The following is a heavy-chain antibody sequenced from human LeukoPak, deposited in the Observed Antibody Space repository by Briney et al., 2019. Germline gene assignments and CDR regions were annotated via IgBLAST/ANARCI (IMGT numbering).Heavy chain of an antibody. D-gene: IGHD2-2*02. Sequence: GGSLRLSCAAPGFTFSSYAMSWVRQAPGKGLEWVSAISGSGGSTYYADSVKGRFTTSRDNSKNTLYLQMNSLRAEDTAVYYCAKDRKRCSSTSCYTTYYFDYWGQGTLVTVSS. CDR1: GFTFSSYA. CDR3: AKDRKRCSSTSCYTTYYFDY. V-gene: IGHV3-23*01. CDR2: ISGSGGST. J-gene: IGHJ4*02.